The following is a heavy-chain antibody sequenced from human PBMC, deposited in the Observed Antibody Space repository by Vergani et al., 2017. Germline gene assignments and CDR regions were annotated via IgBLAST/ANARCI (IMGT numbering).Heavy chain of an antibody. D-gene: IGHD1-1*01. J-gene: IGHJ5*02. Sequence: EVQLVESGGGLVQPGGSLRLSCAASGFTFSSYSLNWDRQAPGKGLEWVSYISSSSSTIYYADSVKGRFTISRDNAKNSLYLQMNSLRAEDTAVYYCARVKLTWFDPWGQGTLVTVSS. CDR2: ISSSSSTI. CDR3: ARVKLTWFDP. V-gene: IGHV3-48*01. CDR1: GFTFSSYS.